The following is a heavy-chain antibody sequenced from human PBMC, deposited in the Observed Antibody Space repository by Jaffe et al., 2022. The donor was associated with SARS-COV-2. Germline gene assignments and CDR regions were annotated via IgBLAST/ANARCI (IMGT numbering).Heavy chain of an antibody. CDR2: ISSSSSTI. D-gene: IGHD3-9*01. CDR3: ARFGYFDWLLSLDYYYGMDV. CDR1: GFTFSSYS. V-gene: IGHV3-48*02. J-gene: IGHJ6*02. Sequence: EVQLVESGGGLVQPGGSLRLSCAASGFTFSSYSMNWVRQAPGKGLEWVSYISSSSSTIYYADSVKGRFTISRDNAKNSLYLQMNSLRDEDTAVYYCARFGYFDWLLSLDYYYGMDVWGQGTTVTVSS.